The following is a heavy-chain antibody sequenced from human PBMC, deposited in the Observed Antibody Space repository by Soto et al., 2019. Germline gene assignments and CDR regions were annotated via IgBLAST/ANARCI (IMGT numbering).Heavy chain of an antibody. CDR2: ISSSSSTI. D-gene: IGHD5-12*01. V-gene: IGHV3-48*01. CDR1: GFTFSSYS. CDR3: ARADSGYAHGYYSYGMDV. Sequence: EVQLVESGGGLVQPGGSLRLSCAASGFTFSSYSMNWVRQAPGKGLEWVSYISSSSSTIYYADSVKGRFTISRDNAKNSLYLQMSSLRAEDTAVYYCARADSGYAHGYYSYGMDVWGQGTTVTVSS. J-gene: IGHJ6*02.